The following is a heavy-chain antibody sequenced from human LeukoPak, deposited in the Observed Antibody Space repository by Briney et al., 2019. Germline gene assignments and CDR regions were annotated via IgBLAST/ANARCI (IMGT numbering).Heavy chain of an antibody. CDR1: GFTFSSYW. V-gene: IGHV3-7*03. D-gene: IGHD3-16*01. J-gene: IGHJ6*02. CDR2: INHNGNVN. CDR3: ARGGGLDV. Sequence: GGPLRLSCAASGFTFSSYWMNWARQAPGKGLEWVASINHNGNVNYYVDSVKGRFTISRDNAKNSLYLQMSNLRAEDTAVYFCARGGGLDVWGQGGTVTVSS.